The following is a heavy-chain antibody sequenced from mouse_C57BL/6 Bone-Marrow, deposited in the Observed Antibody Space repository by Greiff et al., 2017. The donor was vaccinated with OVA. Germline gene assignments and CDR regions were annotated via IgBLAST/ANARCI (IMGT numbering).Heavy chain of an antibody. J-gene: IGHJ2*01. CDR3: ASYSNFLDY. CDR2: INPSTGGT. D-gene: IGHD2-5*01. V-gene: IGHV1-42*01. Sequence: DVHLVESGPELVKPGASVKISCKASGYSFTGYYMNWVKQSPEKSLEWIGEINPSTGGTTYNQKFKAKATLTVDKSSSTAYMQLKSLTSEDSAVYYCASYSNFLDYWGQGTTLTVSS. CDR1: GYSFTGYY.